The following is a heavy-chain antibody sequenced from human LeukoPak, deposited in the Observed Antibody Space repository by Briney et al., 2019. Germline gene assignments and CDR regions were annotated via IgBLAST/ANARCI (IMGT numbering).Heavy chain of an antibody. D-gene: IGHD5-18*01. J-gene: IGHJ4*02. CDR1: GFTFSSYS. CDR2: IRSKAYGGTT. CDR3: SRSRGYSYGYVDY. V-gene: IGHV3-49*03. Sequence: GGSLRLSCAASGFTFSSYSMSWFRQAPGKGLEWVGFIRSKAYGGTTEYAASVKGRFTISRDDSKSIAYLQMNSLKTEDTAVYYCSRSRGYSYGYVDYWGQGTLVTVSS.